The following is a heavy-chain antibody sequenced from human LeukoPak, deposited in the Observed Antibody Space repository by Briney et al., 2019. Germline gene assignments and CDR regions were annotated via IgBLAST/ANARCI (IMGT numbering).Heavy chain of an antibody. D-gene: IGHD3-22*01. CDR1: GFTFSSYG. J-gene: IGHJ4*02. CDR3: AEARDYYDSSGSFDY. V-gene: IGHV3-30*18. CDR2: ISYDGSNK. Sequence: GGSLRLSCAASGFTFSSYGMHWVRQAPGKGLEWVAGISYDGSNKYYADSVKGRFTISRDNSKNTLYLQMNSLRAEDTAVYYCAEARDYYDSSGSFDYWGQGTLVTVSS.